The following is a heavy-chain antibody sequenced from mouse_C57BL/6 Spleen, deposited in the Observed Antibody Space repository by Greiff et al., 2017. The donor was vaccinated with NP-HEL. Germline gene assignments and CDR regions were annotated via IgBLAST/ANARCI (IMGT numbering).Heavy chain of an antibody. D-gene: IGHD1-1*01. Sequence: VQLQQPGAELVKPGASVKLSCKASGYTFTSYWMQWVKQRPGQGLEWIGEIDPSDSYTNYNQKFKGKATLTVDTSSSTAYMQLSSLTSEDSAVYYCARSDGSSYHYYAMDYWGQGTSVTVSS. V-gene: IGHV1-50*01. CDR2: IDPSDSYT. J-gene: IGHJ4*01. CDR1: GYTFTSYW. CDR3: ARSDGSSYHYYAMDY.